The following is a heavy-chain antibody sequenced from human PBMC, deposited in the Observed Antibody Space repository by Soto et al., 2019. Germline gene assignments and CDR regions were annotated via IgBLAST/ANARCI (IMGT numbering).Heavy chain of an antibody. CDR2: ISYSGNT. V-gene: IGHV4-59*01. D-gene: IGHD2-15*01. Sequence: SETLSLTCIISGDSTSNYYWSWIRQSPGKGLEWIGYISYSGNTNYNPSLKSRVTISVDTSKDQLSLKVTSVTAADTAMYYCACLRGKRGSPIDYCGQGTQVTVYS. CDR3: ACLRGKRGSPIDY. J-gene: IGHJ4*02. CDR1: GDSTSNYY.